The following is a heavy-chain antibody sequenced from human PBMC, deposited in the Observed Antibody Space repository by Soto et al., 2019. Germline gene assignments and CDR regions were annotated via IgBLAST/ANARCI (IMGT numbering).Heavy chain of an antibody. CDR1: GRPVSSGGYY. D-gene: IGHD6-19*01. Sequence: SETLSLTCTVSGRPVSSGGYYWTWIRQLPGKGLEWIGYIYHIGGPSYNPSLKSRLSMSLDTSKNQFSLNLTSVTAADTAIYYCVRDRALDSSGHWFDSWGQGTLVTVSS. J-gene: IGHJ5*01. CDR2: IYHIGGP. CDR3: VRDRALDSSGHWFDS. V-gene: IGHV4-31*03.